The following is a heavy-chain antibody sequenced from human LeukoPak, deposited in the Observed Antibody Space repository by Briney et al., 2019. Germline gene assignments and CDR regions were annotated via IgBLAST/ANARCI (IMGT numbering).Heavy chain of an antibody. Sequence: ASVKVSCKASGYTFTSYDINWVRQATGQGLEWMGWMNPNSGNTGYAQKFQGRVTMTRNTSVSTAYMELSSLRSEDTAVYYCARGSRYTAMVTAGVDYWGQGTLVTVSS. CDR2: MNPNSGNT. CDR1: GYTFTSYD. CDR3: ARGSRYTAMVTAGVDY. V-gene: IGHV1-8*01. D-gene: IGHD5-18*01. J-gene: IGHJ4*02.